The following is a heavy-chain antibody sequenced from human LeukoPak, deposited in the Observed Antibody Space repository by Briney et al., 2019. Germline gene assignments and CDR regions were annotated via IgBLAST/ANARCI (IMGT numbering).Heavy chain of an antibody. CDR2: IKRKSDGGTS. V-gene: IGHV3-15*01. Sequence: GGSLRLSCAASGFTFNNVWMSWVRQAPGKGLEWVGRIKRKSDGGTSDYPAPVKGRFTISRDDSKNTLYLQMDSLRTEDTAVCYCVTGSRSDWWGAFDIWGQGTMVTVSS. CDR1: GFTFNNVW. CDR3: VTGSRSDWWGAFDI. J-gene: IGHJ3*02. D-gene: IGHD2-8*02.